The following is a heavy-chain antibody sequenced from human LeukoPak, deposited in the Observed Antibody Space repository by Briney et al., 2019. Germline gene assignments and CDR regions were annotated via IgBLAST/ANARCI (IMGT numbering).Heavy chain of an antibody. CDR2: ISAYNGNT. CDR1: GYTFTSYG. CDR3: ARGDGYSGYDYQGKQFDY. D-gene: IGHD5-12*01. J-gene: IGHJ4*02. Sequence: ASVKVSCKASGYTFTSYGISWVRQAPGQGLEWMGWISAYNGNTNYAQKLQGRVTMTTDTPTSTAYMELRSLRSDDTAVYYCARGDGYSGYDYQGKQFDYWGQGTLVTVSS. V-gene: IGHV1-18*04.